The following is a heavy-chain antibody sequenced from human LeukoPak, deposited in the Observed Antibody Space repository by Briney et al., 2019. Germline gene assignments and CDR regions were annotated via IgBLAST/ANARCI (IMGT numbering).Heavy chain of an antibody. CDR2: ISYDGSNK. CDR1: GFTVSSNY. J-gene: IGHJ5*02. V-gene: IGHV3-30*03. Sequence: GGSLRLSCAASGFTVSSNYMSWVRQAPGKGLEWVAVISYDGSNKYYADSVKGRFTVSRDNSKNTLYLQVNSLRAEDTAVYYCASDQHTSWGQGTLVTVSS. D-gene: IGHD2-21*01. CDR3: ASDQHTS.